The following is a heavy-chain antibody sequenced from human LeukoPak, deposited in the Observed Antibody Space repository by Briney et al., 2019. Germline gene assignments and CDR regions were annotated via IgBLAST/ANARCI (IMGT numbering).Heavy chain of an antibody. CDR1: GFTFSSYS. V-gene: IGHV3-21*01. J-gene: IGHJ6*02. CDR3: ARRFGDYGFYYGMDV. Sequence: GGSLRLSCAASGFTFSSYSMNWVRQAPGKGLEWVSSISSSSSYIYYADSVKGRFTISRDNAKNSLCLQMNSLRAEDTAVYYCARRFGDYGFYYGMDVWGQGTTVTVSS. D-gene: IGHD4-17*01. CDR2: ISSSSSYI.